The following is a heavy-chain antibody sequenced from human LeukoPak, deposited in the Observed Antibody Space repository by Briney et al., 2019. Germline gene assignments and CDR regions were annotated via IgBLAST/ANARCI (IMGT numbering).Heavy chain of an antibody. Sequence: SETLSLTCTVSGGSISSYYWSWIRQPPGKGLEWIGYIYYSGSTNYNPSLKSRVTISVDTSKNQFSLKLSSVTAADTAVYYCARGYDFWSGYYLSYFDYWGQGTLVTVSS. V-gene: IGHV4-59*01. CDR2: IYYSGST. CDR1: GGSISSYY. J-gene: IGHJ4*02. D-gene: IGHD3-3*01. CDR3: ARGYDFWSGYYLSYFDY.